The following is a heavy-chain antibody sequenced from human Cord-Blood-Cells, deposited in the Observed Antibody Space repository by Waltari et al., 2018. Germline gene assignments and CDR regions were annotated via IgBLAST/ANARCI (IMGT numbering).Heavy chain of an antibody. Sequence: QLQLQESGSGLVKPSQTLSLTCAVSGGSISSGGYSWSWIRQPPGKGLAWIGYIFHRGSTYYNPALKSRVTISEDRAKNQFTLKLSAVTAADTAVYYCARGGDAMVHAYKNGNYYYYGMDVWGQGTTVTVSS. CDR2: IFHRGST. D-gene: IGHD3-10*01. V-gene: IGHV4-30-2*01. CDR3: ARGGDAMVHAYKNGNYYYYGMDV. CDR1: GGSISSGGYS. J-gene: IGHJ6*02.